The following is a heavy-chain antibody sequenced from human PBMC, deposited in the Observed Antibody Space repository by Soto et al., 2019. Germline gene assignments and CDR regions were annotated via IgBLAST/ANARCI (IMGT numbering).Heavy chain of an antibody. CDR2: ISYDGSNK. J-gene: IGHJ6*02. Sequence: QVQLVESGGGVVQPGRSLRLSCAASGFTFSSYAMHWVRQAPGKGLEWVAVISYDGSNKYYADSVKGRFTISRDNSKNTLYLQMNSRRAEDRAVYYCARELQVYGMDVWGQGTTVTVSS. CDR1: GFTFSSYA. V-gene: IGHV3-30-3*01. D-gene: IGHD4-4*01. CDR3: ARELQVYGMDV.